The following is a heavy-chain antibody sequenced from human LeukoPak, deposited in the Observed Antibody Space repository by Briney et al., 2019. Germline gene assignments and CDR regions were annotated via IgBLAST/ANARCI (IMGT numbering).Heavy chain of an antibody. D-gene: IGHD3-3*01. CDR2: IRYDGSDE. Sequence: GGSLRLSCAASGFTFSNYGMPWVRQAPGKGLEWVAFIRYDGSDEDFADSVKGRFTISRDNSKNTLYLQMNSLRVEDTAVYYCAKALEDFWSGYSLDYWGQGTLVTVSS. V-gene: IGHV3-30*02. J-gene: IGHJ4*02. CDR3: AKALEDFWSGYSLDY. CDR1: GFTFSNYG.